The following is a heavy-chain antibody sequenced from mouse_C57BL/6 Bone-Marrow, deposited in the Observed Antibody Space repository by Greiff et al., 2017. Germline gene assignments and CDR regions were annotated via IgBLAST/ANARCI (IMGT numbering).Heavy chain of an antibody. CDR3: ARDYGYDEDWYFEV. Sequence: QVQLQQSGAELVRPGTSVKVSCKASGYAFTNYLIEWVKQRPGQGLEWIGVINPGSGGTNYNEKFKGKATLTADKSSSTAYMQLRSLTSEDSAVYFCARDYGYDEDWYFEVWGTGTTVTVSS. CDR2: INPGSGGT. D-gene: IGHD2-2*01. V-gene: IGHV1-54*01. J-gene: IGHJ1*03. CDR1: GYAFTNYL.